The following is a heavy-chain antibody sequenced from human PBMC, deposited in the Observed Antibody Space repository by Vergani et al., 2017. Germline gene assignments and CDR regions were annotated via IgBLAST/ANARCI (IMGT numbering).Heavy chain of an antibody. CDR3: AREITYYYDSSGANWFDP. J-gene: IGHJ5*02. Sequence: QVQLVQSGAEVKKPGSSVKVSCKASGGTFSSYAISWVRQAPGQGLEWMGGIIPIFGTANYAQKFQGRVTITADESTSTAYMELSSLRSEDTAVYYGAREITYYYDSSGANWFDPWGQGTLVTVAS. CDR2: IIPIFGTA. D-gene: IGHD3-22*01. V-gene: IGHV1-69*01. CDR1: GGTFSSYA.